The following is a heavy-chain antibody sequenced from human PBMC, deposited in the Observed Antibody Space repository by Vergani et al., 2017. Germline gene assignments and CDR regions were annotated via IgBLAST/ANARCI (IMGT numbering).Heavy chain of an antibody. V-gene: IGHV1-69*04. D-gene: IGHD3-22*01. Sequence: QVQLVQSGAEVKKPGSSVKVSCKASGGTFSSYAISWVRQAPGQGLEWLGRIIPILGIANYAQKCQGRVTITADKSTSTAYMELSSLRSEDTAVYYCARTPHYYDSRGYRIWGQGTMVTVSS. CDR3: ARTPHYYDSRGYRI. CDR1: GGTFSSYA. CDR2: IIPILGIA. J-gene: IGHJ3*02.